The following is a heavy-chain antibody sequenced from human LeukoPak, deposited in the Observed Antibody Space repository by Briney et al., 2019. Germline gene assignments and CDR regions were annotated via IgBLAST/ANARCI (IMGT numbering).Heavy chain of an antibody. CDR2: MNPNSGNT. D-gene: IGHD6-19*01. V-gene: IGHV1-8*01. J-gene: IGHJ3*02. CDR1: GYTFTSYD. CDR3: ARVPRRPAGTPGRYDAFDI. Sequence: ASVKVSCKASGYTFTSYDINWVRQATGQGLEWMGWMNPNSGNTGYAQKFQGRVTMTRNTSISTAYMELSSLRSEDTAVYYCARVPRRPAGTPGRYDAFDIWGQGTMVTVSS.